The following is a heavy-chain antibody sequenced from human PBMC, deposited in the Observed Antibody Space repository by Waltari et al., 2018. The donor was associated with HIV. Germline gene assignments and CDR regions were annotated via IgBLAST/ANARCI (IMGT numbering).Heavy chain of an antibody. D-gene: IGHD6-19*01. CDR2: IRSKTYTGTT. J-gene: IGHJ4*02. CDR1: GFTFGDYA. Sequence: EVQLVESGGGLVQPGRSLRLSCATSGFTFGDYAMSWFRQAPGKGLEWVGFIRSKTYTGTTEYAASVKGRFTSSRDDSKSIAYLQMNSLKTEDTAVYYCTRSNSGWYYFDYWGQGTLVTVSS. V-gene: IGHV3-49*03. CDR3: TRSNSGWYYFDY.